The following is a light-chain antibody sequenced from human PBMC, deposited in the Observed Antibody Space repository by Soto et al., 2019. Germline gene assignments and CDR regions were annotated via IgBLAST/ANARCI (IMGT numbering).Light chain of an antibody. J-gene: IGKJ1*01. CDR3: QQYNNWPPWT. CDR1: QSVGSS. Sequence: EIVMTQSPATLSVSPGQRATLSCRASQSVGSSLAWYQHKRGQAPRLLIFGASTRATGIPARFSGSGSATEFTLTISSLQSEDFAVYYCQQYNNWPPWTFGQGTKVDIK. CDR2: GAS. V-gene: IGKV3-15*01.